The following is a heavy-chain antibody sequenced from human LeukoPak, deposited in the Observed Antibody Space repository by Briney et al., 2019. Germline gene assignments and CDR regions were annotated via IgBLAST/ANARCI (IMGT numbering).Heavy chain of an antibody. CDR3: VREDSSGYA. Sequence: GGSLRLSCAASGFTFRSYSMNWVRQAPGQGLEWISYISSARSTIYYADSVKGRFTLSRDNANNSLFLQMNSLRVEDTAMYYCVREDSSGYAWGQGTLVTVSS. CDR2: ISSARSTI. D-gene: IGHD3-9*01. V-gene: IGHV3-48*01. CDR1: GFTFRSYS. J-gene: IGHJ5*02.